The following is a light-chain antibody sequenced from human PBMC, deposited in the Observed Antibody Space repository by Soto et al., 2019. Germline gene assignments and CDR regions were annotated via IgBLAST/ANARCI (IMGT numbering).Light chain of an antibody. CDR2: GAS. Sequence: EILMTQSPATLSVSPGERATLSCRASQSVSSNLAWYQQKPGQAPRLLIYGASTRAAGFPARFSGSGSGTEFILTISSLQSEDFAVYYCQQYNNWPRTFGQGTKVEIK. CDR1: QSVSSN. CDR3: QQYNNWPRT. J-gene: IGKJ1*01. V-gene: IGKV3-15*01.